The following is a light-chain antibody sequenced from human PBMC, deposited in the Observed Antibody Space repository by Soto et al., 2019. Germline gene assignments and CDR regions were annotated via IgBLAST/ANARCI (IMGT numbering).Light chain of an antibody. CDR2: DVI. CDR1: ASDVGGYNY. Sequence: LTQPASVSGSPGQSVAISCTGTASDVGGYNYVSWYQQHPGKAPKLIIQDVINRPSGVSDRFSGSKSGNTASLSISGLQAEDEADYYCRSYTSTSTYVFGSGTKVTVL. J-gene: IGLJ1*01. V-gene: IGLV2-14*01. CDR3: RSYTSTSTYV.